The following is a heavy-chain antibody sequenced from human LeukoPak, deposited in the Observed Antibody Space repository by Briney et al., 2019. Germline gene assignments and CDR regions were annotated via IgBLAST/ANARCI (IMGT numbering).Heavy chain of an antibody. D-gene: IGHD3-10*01. V-gene: IGHV3-21*04. J-gene: IGHJ4*02. CDR3: AKTFYDSGSYWGAFDY. CDR1: GFTFSSYS. CDR2: ISSSSSYI. Sequence: PGGSLRLSCAASGFTFSSYSMNWVRQAPGKGLEWVSSISSSSSYIYYADSVKGRFTISRDNAKNSLYLQMNGLRAEDTAIYYCAKTFYDSGSYWGAFDYWGQGTLVTVSS.